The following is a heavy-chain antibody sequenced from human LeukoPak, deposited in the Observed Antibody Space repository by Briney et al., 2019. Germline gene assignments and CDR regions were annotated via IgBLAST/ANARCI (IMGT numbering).Heavy chain of an antibody. V-gene: IGHV3-33*01. CDR1: GFTFSSYG. D-gene: IGHD6-6*01. CDR3: AAKGDSSSSFDY. Sequence: PGGSLRLSCAASGFTFSSYGMHWVRQAPGKGLEWVAVIWYDGSNKYYADSVKGRFTISRDNSKNTLYLQMNSLRAEDTAVYYCAAKGDSSSSFDYWGQGTLVTVSS. CDR2: IWYDGSNK. J-gene: IGHJ4*02.